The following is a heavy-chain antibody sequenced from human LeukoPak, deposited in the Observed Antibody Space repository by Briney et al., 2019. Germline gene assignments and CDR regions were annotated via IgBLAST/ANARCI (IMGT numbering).Heavy chain of an antibody. CDR3: ASESGFRILPYLSLDY. J-gene: IGHJ4*02. CDR2: ISGSGGST. D-gene: IGHD3-3*01. Sequence: GGSLRLSCAASGLTFSSYGMSWVRQAPGKGLEWVSAISGSGGSTYYADSVKGRFTISRDNSKNTLYLQMNSLRAEDTAVYYCASESGFRILPYLSLDYWGQGTLVTVSS. CDR1: GLTFSSYG. V-gene: IGHV3-23*01.